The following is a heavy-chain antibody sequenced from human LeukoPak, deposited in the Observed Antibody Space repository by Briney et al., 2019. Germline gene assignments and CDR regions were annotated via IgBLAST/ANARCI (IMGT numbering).Heavy chain of an antibody. D-gene: IGHD2-2*01. V-gene: IGHV3-21*01. CDR2: ISVSSSYI. CDR1: GSTFTTYT. J-gene: IGHJ4*02. CDR3: TRDGKDCSSTSCSADY. Sequence: KPGGSLRLSCAASGSTFTTYTMNWVRQAPGKGLEWVSSISVSSSYIYYAGSVKGRFTISRDNAKNSLYLQMNSLRVEDTAVYFCTRDGKDCSSTSCSADYWGQGTLVTVSS.